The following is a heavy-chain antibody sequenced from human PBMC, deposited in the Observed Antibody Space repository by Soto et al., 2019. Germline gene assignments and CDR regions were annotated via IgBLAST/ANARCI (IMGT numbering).Heavy chain of an antibody. Sequence: SETLSLTCTVSGGSISSSSYYWGWIRQPPGKGLEWIGSIYYSGSTYYNPSLKSRVTISVDTSKNQFSLKLSSVTAADTAVYYCARPAQPSVDRPDYYYGMDVWGQGTTVTVSS. CDR3: ARPAQPSVDRPDYYYGMDV. CDR2: IYYSGST. J-gene: IGHJ6*02. CDR1: GGSISSSSYY. V-gene: IGHV4-39*01. D-gene: IGHD1-26*01.